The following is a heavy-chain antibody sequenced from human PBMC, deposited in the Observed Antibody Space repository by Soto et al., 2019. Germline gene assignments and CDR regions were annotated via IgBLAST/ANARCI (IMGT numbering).Heavy chain of an antibody. D-gene: IGHD3-10*01. V-gene: IGHV1-69*06. J-gene: IGHJ4*02. CDR2: IIPIFGTA. Sequence: SVKVSCKASGGTFSSYAISWVRQAPGQGLEWMGGIIPIFGTANYAQKFQGRVTITADKSTSTAYMELSSLRSEDTAVYYCARGFSAGKGSPPDFWGQGTLVTVSS. CDR3: ARGFSAGKGSPPDF. CDR1: GGTFSSYA.